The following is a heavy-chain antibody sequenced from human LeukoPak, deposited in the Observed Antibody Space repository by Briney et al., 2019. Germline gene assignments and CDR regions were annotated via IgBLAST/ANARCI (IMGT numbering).Heavy chain of an antibody. Sequence: GGSLRLSCAASGFTFDDYAMHWVRQGPGKGLEWVSGISWNSGSIGYADSVKGRFTISRDNAKNSLYLQMNSLRAEDTALYYCARPHDYGDYENAFDIWGQGTMVTVSS. CDR1: GFTFDDYA. CDR3: ARPHDYGDYENAFDI. V-gene: IGHV3-9*01. CDR2: ISWNSGSI. J-gene: IGHJ3*02. D-gene: IGHD4-17*01.